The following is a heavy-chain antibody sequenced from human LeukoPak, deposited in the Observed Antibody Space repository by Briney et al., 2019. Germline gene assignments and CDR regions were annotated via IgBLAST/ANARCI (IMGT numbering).Heavy chain of an antibody. CDR3: ARAVGPFDI. D-gene: IGHD3-16*01. Sequence: GGSLRLSCAASGFTFSGHEMNWVRQAPGKGLKWVSYISNSGNTIYYADSVKGRFTISRDNSKNTLYLQMNSLRAEDTAVYYCARAVGPFDIWGQGTIVIVSS. CDR2: ISNSGNTI. J-gene: IGHJ3*02. CDR1: GFTFSGHE. V-gene: IGHV3-48*03.